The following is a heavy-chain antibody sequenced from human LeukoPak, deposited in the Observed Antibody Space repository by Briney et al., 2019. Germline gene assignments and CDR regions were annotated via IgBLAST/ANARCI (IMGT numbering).Heavy chain of an antibody. Sequence: GGSLRLSCAASGFTFSSYGMHWVRQSPGKGLEWVAVILYDGGNKYYADSVKGRFTISRDNSENTLYLQMNSLRAEDTAVYYCARDIYDFWSGYQFDYWGQGTLVTVSS. V-gene: IGHV3-30*19. CDR3: ARDIYDFWSGYQFDY. CDR1: GFTFSSYG. D-gene: IGHD3/OR15-3a*01. J-gene: IGHJ4*02. CDR2: ILYDGGNK.